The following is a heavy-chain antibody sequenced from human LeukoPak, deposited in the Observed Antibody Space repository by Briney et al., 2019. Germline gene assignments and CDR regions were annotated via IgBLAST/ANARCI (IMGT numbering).Heavy chain of an antibody. Sequence: GGSLRLSCAASGFTFSSYAMHWVRQAPGKGLEWVSFISSYSTYIYYADSLKGRFTISRDNAKNSLYLQMNSLRAEDTAVYYCARDSFAGYDSSGYSSYDYWGQGTLVTVSS. V-gene: IGHV3-21*01. CDR3: ARDSFAGYDSSGYSSYDY. D-gene: IGHD3-22*01. J-gene: IGHJ4*02. CDR1: GFTFSSYA. CDR2: ISSYSTYI.